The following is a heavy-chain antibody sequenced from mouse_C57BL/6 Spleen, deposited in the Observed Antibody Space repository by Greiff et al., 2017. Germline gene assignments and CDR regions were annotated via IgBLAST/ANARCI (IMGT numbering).Heavy chain of an antibody. Sequence: QVQLQQPGAELVKPGASVKLSRKASRYTFTSSWMHCVTQRPGRGLEWIGRVDPNKGGTKYNEKFKSKATLTVDKPSSTAYMQLSSLTSEDSAVYYCARPYGSSYWYFDVWGTGTTVTVSS. D-gene: IGHD1-1*01. CDR1: RYTFTSSW. V-gene: IGHV1-72*01. J-gene: IGHJ1*03. CDR2: VDPNKGGT. CDR3: ARPYGSSYWYFDV.